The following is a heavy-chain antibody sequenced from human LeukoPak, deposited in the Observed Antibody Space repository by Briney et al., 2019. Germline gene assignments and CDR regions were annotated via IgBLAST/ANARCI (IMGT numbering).Heavy chain of an antibody. CDR3: ATHGVYYYDSSGYYKYDAFDI. J-gene: IGHJ3*02. CDR2: MNPNSGNT. CDR1: GYTFTSYD. Sequence: ASVKVSCKASGYTFTSYDINWVRQATGQGLEWMGWMNPNSGNTGYAQKFQGRVTMTRNTSISTAYMELSSLRSEDTAVYYCATHGVYYYDSSGYYKYDAFDIWGQGTTVTVSS. D-gene: IGHD3-22*01. V-gene: IGHV1-8*01.